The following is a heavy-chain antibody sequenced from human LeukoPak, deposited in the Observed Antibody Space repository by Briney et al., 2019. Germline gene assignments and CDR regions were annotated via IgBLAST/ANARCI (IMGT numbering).Heavy chain of an antibody. CDR2: INPNSGGT. CDR1: GYTFTGYY. CDR3: ARGRVVVIANYYYYMDV. J-gene: IGHJ6*03. V-gene: IGHV1-2*02. Sequence: GASVKVSCKASGYTFTGYYMHWVRQAPGQGLEWMGWINPNSGGTNYAQKFQGRVTMTRDTSISTAYMELSRLRSDDTAVYYCARGRVVVIANYYYYMDVWGKGTTVTVSS. D-gene: IGHD2-21*01.